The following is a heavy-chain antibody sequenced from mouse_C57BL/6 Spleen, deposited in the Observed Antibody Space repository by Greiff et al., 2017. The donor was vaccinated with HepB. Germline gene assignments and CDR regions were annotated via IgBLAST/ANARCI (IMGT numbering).Heavy chain of an antibody. CDR3: AREATVRYFDV. J-gene: IGHJ1*03. Sequence: VQLQQPGAELVRPGSSVKLSCKASGYTFTSYWMDWVKQRPGQGLEWIGNIYPSDSETHYNQKFKDKATLTVDKSSSTAYMQLSSLTSEDSAVYYCAREATVRYFDVWGTGTTVTVSS. V-gene: IGHV1-61*01. CDR2: IYPSDSET. D-gene: IGHD1-1*01. CDR1: GYTFTSYW.